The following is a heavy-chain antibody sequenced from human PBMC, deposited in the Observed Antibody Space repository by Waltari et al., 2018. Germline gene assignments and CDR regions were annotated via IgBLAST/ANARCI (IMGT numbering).Heavy chain of an antibody. V-gene: IGHV2-5*01. J-gene: IGHJ4*02. CDR2: IYWNDDK. CDR3: AHTYYYNFWSGYQTYYFDY. CDR1: GFSLSTSGVG. D-gene: IGHD3-3*01. Sequence: QITLKESGPTLVKPTQTLTLTCTFSGFSLSTSGVGVGWIRQPQGKALEWLALIYWNDDKRYSPSLKSRLTITKDTSKNQVVLTMTNMDPVDTATYYCAHTYYYNFWSGYQTYYFDYWGQGTLVTVSS.